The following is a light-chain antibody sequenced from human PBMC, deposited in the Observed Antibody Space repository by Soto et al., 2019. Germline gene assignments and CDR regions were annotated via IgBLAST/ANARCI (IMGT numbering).Light chain of an antibody. J-gene: IGKJ1*01. CDR3: QQCYSRPRT. Sequence: EIVMTPSPATLSVSPGERATISCRASQTVSTNLAWYQQKPGQAPKLLIYGASTMATGIPARFSGSGSGTDYTLTISSLQPEDFATYFCQQCYSRPRTFGQGTKVDIK. V-gene: IGKV3-15*01. CDR1: QTVSTN. CDR2: GAS.